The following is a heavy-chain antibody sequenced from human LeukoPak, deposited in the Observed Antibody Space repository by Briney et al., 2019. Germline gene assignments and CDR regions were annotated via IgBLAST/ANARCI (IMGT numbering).Heavy chain of an antibody. D-gene: IGHD4-17*01. V-gene: IGHV3-23*01. CDR2: ISGSGGGT. Sequence: GGSLRLSCAASGFTFSSHGMSWVRQAPGKGLEWVSGISGSGGGTFYADSVGGRSTISRDNSKNTVYLQMNSLRDEDTAVYYCAKSGTTVTSNFDYWGQGTLVTVSS. CDR3: AKSGTTVTSNFDY. CDR1: GFTFSSHG. J-gene: IGHJ4*02.